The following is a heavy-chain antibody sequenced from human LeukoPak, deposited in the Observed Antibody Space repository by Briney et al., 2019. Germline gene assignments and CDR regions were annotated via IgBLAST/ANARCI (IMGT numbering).Heavy chain of an antibody. J-gene: IGHJ4*02. CDR3: ATTLHSGYYDLY. V-gene: IGHV3-23*01. CDR2: ISGSGGST. Sequence: GGSLRLSCEASGFTFSSYAMSWVRQAPGKGLEWVSAISGSGGSTYYADSVKGRFTISRDNSKNTLYLQMNSLRAEDTAVYYCATTLHSGYYDLYWGQGTLVTVSS. CDR1: GFTFSSYA. D-gene: IGHD3-22*01.